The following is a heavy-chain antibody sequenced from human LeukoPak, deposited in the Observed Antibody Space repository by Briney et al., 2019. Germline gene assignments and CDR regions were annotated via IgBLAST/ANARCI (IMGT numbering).Heavy chain of an antibody. D-gene: IGHD5-18*01. CDR1: GGSISSNSYY. CDR2: IYYSGST. Sequence: SETLSLTCAVSGGSISSNSYYWGWIRQPPGKGLEWIGSIYYSGSTYYNPSLKSRVTISVDTSKNQFSLKLSSVTAADTAVYYCAGVIYSYGPSGFDYWGKGNLVTVSS. V-gene: IGHV4-39*01. J-gene: IGHJ4*02. CDR3: AGVIYSYGPSGFDY.